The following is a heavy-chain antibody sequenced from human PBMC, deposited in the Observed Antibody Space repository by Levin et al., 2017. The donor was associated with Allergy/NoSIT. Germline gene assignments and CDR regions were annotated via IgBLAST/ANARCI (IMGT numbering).Heavy chain of an antibody. V-gene: IGHV3-23*01. CDR2: ISGSGGTT. CDR3: ERGSDGSAGTCYSRLGY. D-gene: IGHD2-15*01. Sequence: GESLKISCAGSGFTFSSDVMSWVRQAPGKGLEWVSGISGSGGTTYYADSVKGRFTISRDNSKNTLYLQMNSLRAEDTAVYYCERGSDGSAGTCYSRLGYWGQGTLVTVSS. J-gene: IGHJ4*02. CDR1: GFTFSSDV.